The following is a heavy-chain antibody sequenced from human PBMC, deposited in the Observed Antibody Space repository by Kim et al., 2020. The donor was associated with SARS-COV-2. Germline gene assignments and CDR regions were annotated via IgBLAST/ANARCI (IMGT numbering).Heavy chain of an antibody. Sequence: SETLSLTCTVSGGSISSGGYYWSWIRQHPGKGLEWIGYIYYSGSTYYNPSLKSRVTISVDTSKNQFSLKLSSVTAADTAVYYCARKSYPITGTRVWFDPWGQGTLVTVSS. CDR2: IYYSGST. CDR1: GGSISSGGYY. V-gene: IGHV4-31*03. D-gene: IGHD1-7*01. J-gene: IGHJ5*02. CDR3: ARKSYPITGTRVWFDP.